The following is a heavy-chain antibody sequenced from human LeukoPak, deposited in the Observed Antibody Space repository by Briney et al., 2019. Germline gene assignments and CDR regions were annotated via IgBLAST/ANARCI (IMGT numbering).Heavy chain of an antibody. V-gene: IGHV4-59*08. D-gene: IGHD4-17*01. CDR2: IYYSGST. J-gene: IGHJ4*02. Sequence: SETLSLTCTVSGGSISSYYWSWIRQPPGKGLEWIGYIYYSGSTNYNPSLKSRVTISVDTSKNQFSLKLSSVTAADTAVYYCARVFQIRYGDYGLDYWGQGTLVTVSS. CDR1: GGSISSYY. CDR3: ARVFQIRYGDYGLDY.